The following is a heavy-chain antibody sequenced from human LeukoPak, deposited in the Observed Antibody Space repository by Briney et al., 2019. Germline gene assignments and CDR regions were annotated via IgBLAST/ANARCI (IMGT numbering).Heavy chain of an antibody. J-gene: IGHJ4*02. CDR1: GFTFGDYA. CDR2: IRNKGYGGTT. V-gene: IGHV3-49*04. D-gene: IGHD3-10*01. Sequence: GGSLGLSCTVSGFTFGDYAMSWVRQAPGKGLEWVGFIRNKGYGGTTEYAASVKGRFIISRDDSKNIAHLQMDSLETADTAVYYCTRDYYRGDPSGGFDYWGQGTLVTVSS. CDR3: TRDYYRGDPSGGFDY.